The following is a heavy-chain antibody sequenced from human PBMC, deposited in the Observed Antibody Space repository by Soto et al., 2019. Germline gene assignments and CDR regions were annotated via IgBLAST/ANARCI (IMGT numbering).Heavy chain of an antibody. D-gene: IGHD6-13*01. CDR1: GDSFSSNSLD. CDR2: TFYRSKWYN. Sequence: PSQTLSRTSAISGDSFSSNSLDWNWIRQSPSRRSEWLGRTFYRSKWYNDYALYVKSRITINPDTSKKKFSLQLNSVTPEDTAVYYCARSHPRLFSSWEAFDYWAQGTLDGVSS. J-gene: IGHJ4*02. CDR3: ARSHPRLFSSWEAFDY. V-gene: IGHV6-1*01.